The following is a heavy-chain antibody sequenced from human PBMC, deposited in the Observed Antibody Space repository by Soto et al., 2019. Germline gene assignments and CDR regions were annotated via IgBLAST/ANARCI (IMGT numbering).Heavy chain of an antibody. Sequence: EVQLVESGGGLVQPGRSLRLSCAASGFTFDDYAMHWVRQAPGKGLEWVSGISWNSGSIGYADSVKGRFTISRDNAKNSLYLQMNSLRAEDTALYYCAKDMGYCSGGSCYPGHFDLCGRGTLVTVSS. V-gene: IGHV3-9*01. CDR1: GFTFDDYA. CDR2: ISWNSGSI. CDR3: AKDMGYCSGGSCYPGHFDL. J-gene: IGHJ2*01. D-gene: IGHD2-15*01.